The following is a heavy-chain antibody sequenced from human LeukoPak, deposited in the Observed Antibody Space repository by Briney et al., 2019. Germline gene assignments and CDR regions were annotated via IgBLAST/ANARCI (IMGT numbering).Heavy chain of an antibody. CDR3: TTDYGFDY. D-gene: IGHD3-16*01. CDR1: GFTFSNSW. J-gene: IGHJ4*02. V-gene: IGHV3-15*01. Sequence: GGSLRLPCEVSGFTFSNSWMSWVRQAPGKGLEWVGRIKSRTDGATTDYIEPVKGRFTISRDDSKNVLYLQMNSLKTEDTAVYYCTTDYGFDYWGQGTLVTVSS. CDR2: IKSRTDGATT.